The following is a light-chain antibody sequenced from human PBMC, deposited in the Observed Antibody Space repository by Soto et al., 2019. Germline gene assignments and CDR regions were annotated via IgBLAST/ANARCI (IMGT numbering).Light chain of an antibody. CDR1: QSISTY. Sequence: EIELTQSPATLSLSAGERATLSCRASQSISTYLAWYQQKPGQPPRLLIYDASHMATGIPARFGGSGSGTDFTLTISNLEPDDFAAYYCHQRSSWPLTFGGGTKVDI. J-gene: IGKJ4*02. CDR2: DAS. V-gene: IGKV3-11*01. CDR3: HQRSSWPLT.